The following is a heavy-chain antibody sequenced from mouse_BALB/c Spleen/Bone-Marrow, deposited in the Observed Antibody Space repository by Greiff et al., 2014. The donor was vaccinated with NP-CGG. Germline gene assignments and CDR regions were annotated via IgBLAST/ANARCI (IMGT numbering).Heavy chain of an antibody. Sequence: VQLVESGPGLVAPSQSLSTTCTVSGFSLSRYSVHWVRQPPGKGLEWLGMIWGGGSTDYNSALKSRLSISKDNSKGQVFLKMNSLQTDDTAMYYCARLYGNYGGYFDYWGQGTTLTVSS. V-gene: IGHV2-6-4*01. D-gene: IGHD2-10*02. J-gene: IGHJ2*01. CDR1: GFSLSRYS. CDR2: IWGGGST. CDR3: ARLYGNYGGYFDY.